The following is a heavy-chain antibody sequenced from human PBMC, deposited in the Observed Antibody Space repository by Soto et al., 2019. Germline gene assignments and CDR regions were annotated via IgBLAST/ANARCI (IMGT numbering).Heavy chain of an antibody. CDR2: IRGTAT. J-gene: IGHJ5*02. Sequence: EGQLLESGGTLVQPGESLRLSCEVSGFSFSSFAMNWVRQAPGEGLEWVSSIRGTATSYADSVKGRFTISRDNSKNTEYLQMNTLRGEDRAVYYCAKCAVWMTTSGGWCKWFDPWGQGTLVIVSS. CDR3: AKCAVWMTTSGGWCKWFDP. CDR1: GFSFSSFA. D-gene: IGHD2-21*01. V-gene: IGHV3-23*01.